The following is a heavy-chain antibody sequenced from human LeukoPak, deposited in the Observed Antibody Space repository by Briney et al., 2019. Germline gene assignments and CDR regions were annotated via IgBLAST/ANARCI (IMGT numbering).Heavy chain of an antibody. V-gene: IGHV3-30*18. Sequence: GGSLRLSCAASGFTFSSYGMHWVRQAPGKGLEWVAVISYDGSNKYYADSVKGRFTISRDNSKNTLYLQMNSLRAEDTAVYYCAKDYKGITMIVRVDHYGIDVWGQGTTVTVSS. CDR1: GFTFSSYG. J-gene: IGHJ6*02. D-gene: IGHD3-22*01. CDR2: ISYDGSNK. CDR3: AKDYKGITMIVRVDHYGIDV.